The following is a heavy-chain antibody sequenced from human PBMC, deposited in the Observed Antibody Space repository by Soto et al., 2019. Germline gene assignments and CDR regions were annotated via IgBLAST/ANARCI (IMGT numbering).Heavy chain of an antibody. Sequence: PSETLSLMCAVDGGSFSGYYWGWIRQPPGKXLEWIGEINHSGSTNYNPSLKSRVTISVDTSKNQFSLKLSSVTAADTAVYYCARRKGGLGYDIFTCYHGRMYNWFYPFSQGALVPV. J-gene: IGHJ5*02. CDR3: ARRKGGLGYDIFTCYHGRMYNWFYP. V-gene: IGHV4-34*01. CDR1: GGSFSGYY. CDR2: INHSGST. D-gene: IGHD3-9*01.